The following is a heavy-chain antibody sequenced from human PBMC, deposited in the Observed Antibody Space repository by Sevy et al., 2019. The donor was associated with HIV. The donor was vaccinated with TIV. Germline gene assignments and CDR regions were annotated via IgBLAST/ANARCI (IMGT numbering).Heavy chain of an antibody. J-gene: IGHJ4*02. Sequence: GSLRLSCAASGFTFSSYGMHWVRQAPGKGLEWVAVISYDGSNKYYADSVKGRFTISRDNSKNTLYLQMNSLRAEDTAVYYCAKDRVEMASFFDYWGQGTLVTVSS. CDR3: AKDRVEMASFFDY. CDR1: GFTFSSYG. D-gene: IGHD2-2*01. CDR2: ISYDGSNK. V-gene: IGHV3-30*18.